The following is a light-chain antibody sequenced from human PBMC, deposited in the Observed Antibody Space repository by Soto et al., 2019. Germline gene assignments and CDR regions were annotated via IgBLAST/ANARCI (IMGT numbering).Light chain of an antibody. CDR3: QHYNNLPWT. V-gene: IGKV3-15*01. Sequence: EIVMTQSPATLSVSPGERVTLSCRASQSVSSNLAWYLHKPGRSPRILIYGASTRETDIQATFSGSGAGTECTRTISSLQSEDFAVDYCQHYNNLPWTFGQGTKVDIK. J-gene: IGKJ1*01. CDR2: GAS. CDR1: QSVSSN.